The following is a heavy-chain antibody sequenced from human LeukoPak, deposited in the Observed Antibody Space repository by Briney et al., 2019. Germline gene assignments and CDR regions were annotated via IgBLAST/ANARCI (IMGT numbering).Heavy chain of an antibody. CDR3: ARHGSETSSPLDY. CDR2: IHSTGRI. V-gene: IGHV4-59*08. Sequence: LETLSLTCTVSGGSMSSYYWSWFRQPPGKGLEWIAYIHSTGRINYNPSLKSRSTISIDTSENQFSLKVSSVTAADTAVYYCARHGSETSSPLDYWGQGTLVTVSS. J-gene: IGHJ4*02. CDR1: GGSMSSYY.